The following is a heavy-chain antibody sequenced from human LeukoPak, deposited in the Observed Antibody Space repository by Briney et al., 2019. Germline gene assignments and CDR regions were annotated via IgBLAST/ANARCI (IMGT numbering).Heavy chain of an antibody. CDR3: ARDRDGSGFMDV. J-gene: IGHJ6*02. CDR1: GGTFSSYA. V-gene: IGHV1-69*13. D-gene: IGHD3-10*01. CDR2: IIPIFGTA. Sequence: SVKVSCKASGGTFSSYAISWVRQAPGQGLEWMGGIIPIFGTANYAQKFQGRVTITADESTSTAYMELSSLRSEDTAVYYCARDRDGSGFMDVWGQGTTVTVSS.